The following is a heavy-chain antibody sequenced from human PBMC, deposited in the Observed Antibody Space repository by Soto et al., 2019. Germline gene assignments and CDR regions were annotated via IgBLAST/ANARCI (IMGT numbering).Heavy chain of an antibody. Sequence: GGSLRLSCAASGFTFSNAWMSWVRQAPGKGLEWVGRIKSKTDGGTTDYAAPLKGRFTISRDDSKSTLYLQMNSLKTEDTAVYYCTTGIAVAGNLYYYYGMDVWGQGTTVTVS. CDR3: TTGIAVAGNLYYYYGMDV. CDR2: IKSKTDGGTT. CDR1: GFTFSNAW. J-gene: IGHJ6*02. V-gene: IGHV3-15*01. D-gene: IGHD6-19*01.